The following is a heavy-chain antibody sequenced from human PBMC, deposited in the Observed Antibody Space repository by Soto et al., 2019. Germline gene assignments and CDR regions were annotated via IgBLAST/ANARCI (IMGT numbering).Heavy chain of an antibody. J-gene: IGHJ3*02. V-gene: IGHV3-21*01. CDR1: GFTFSSYS. Sequence: GGSLRLSCAASGFTFSSYSMNWVRQAPGKGLEWVSSISSSSSYIYYADSVKGRFTISRDNAKNSLYLQMNSLRAEDTAVYYCARGFTVTSAFDIWGQGTMVTVSS. CDR2: ISSSSSYI. CDR3: ARGFTVTSAFDI. D-gene: IGHD4-17*01.